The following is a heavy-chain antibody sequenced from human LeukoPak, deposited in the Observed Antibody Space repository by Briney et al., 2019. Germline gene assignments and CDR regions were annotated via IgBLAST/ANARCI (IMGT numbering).Heavy chain of an antibody. CDR2: IKQDGSEK. CDR3: ARDASHGMDV. J-gene: IGHJ6*04. CDR1: GFTFSVYW. V-gene: IGHV3-7*03. Sequence: GGSLRLSCAASGFTFSVYWMTWVRQAPGKGLEWVGNIKQDGSEKYYVDSVKGRFTFSRDNAQNSLYLQMNSLRADDTAVYYCARDASHGMDVWGKGTTVTVSS.